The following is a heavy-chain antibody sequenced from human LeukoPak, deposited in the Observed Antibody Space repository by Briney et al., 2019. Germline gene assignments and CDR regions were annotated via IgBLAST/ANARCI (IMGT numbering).Heavy chain of an antibody. CDR1: GFTFSSYA. D-gene: IGHD6-6*01. CDR2: ISYDGSNK. Sequence: PGGSLRLSCAASGFTFSSYAMHWVRQAPGKGLEWVAVISYDGSNKYYADSVKGRFTIPRDNSKNTLYLQMNSLRAEDTAVYYCAREGSIAARGDLDYWGQGTLVTVSS. J-gene: IGHJ4*02. V-gene: IGHV3-30-3*01. CDR3: AREGSIAARGDLDY.